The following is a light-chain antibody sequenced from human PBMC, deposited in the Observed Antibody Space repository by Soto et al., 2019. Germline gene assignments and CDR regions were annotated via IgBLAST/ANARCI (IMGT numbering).Light chain of an antibody. CDR2: WAS. Sequence: DIVMTQSPDSLAVSLGERATINCKSSQSVLYSSNNKNYLAWYQQKPGQPPKLLIYWASTRESGVPDRFSGSGSGTDFTLTISSLQAEDVAVYHCQQYHSPPYTFGQGTKLEIK. CDR1: QSVLYSSNNKNY. V-gene: IGKV4-1*01. J-gene: IGKJ2*01. CDR3: QQYHSPPYT.